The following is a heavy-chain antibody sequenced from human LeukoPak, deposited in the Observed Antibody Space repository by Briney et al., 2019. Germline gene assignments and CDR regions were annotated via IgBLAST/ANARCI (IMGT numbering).Heavy chain of an antibody. D-gene: IGHD6-13*01. J-gene: IGHJ3*02. Sequence: GGSLRLSCAASGFTFDDYGMSWVRQAPGKGLEWASGINWNGGSTGYADSVKGRFTISRDNAKNSLYLQMNSLRAEDTALYHCARVSSSSWFDAFDIWGQGTMVTASS. CDR1: GFTFDDYG. CDR2: INWNGGST. CDR3: ARVSSSSWFDAFDI. V-gene: IGHV3-20*01.